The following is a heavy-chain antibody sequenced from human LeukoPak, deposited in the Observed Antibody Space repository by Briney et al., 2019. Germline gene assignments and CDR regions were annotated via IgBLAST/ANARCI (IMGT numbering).Heavy chain of an antibody. D-gene: IGHD1-26*01. J-gene: IGHJ6*03. CDR1: GGSISSYY. Sequence: SETLSLTCTDSGGSISSYYWSWIRQPPGKGLEWIGEINHSGSTNYNPSLKSRVTISVDTSKNQFSLKLSSVTAADTAVYYCASAPSGYYYYYMDVWGKGTTVTVSS. CDR3: ASAPSGYYYYYMDV. V-gene: IGHV4-34*01. CDR2: INHSGST.